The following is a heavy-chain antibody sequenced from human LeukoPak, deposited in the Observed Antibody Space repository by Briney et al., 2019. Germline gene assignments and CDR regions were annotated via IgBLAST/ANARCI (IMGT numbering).Heavy chain of an antibody. CDR3: ARDSSGYYSLGASDI. D-gene: IGHD3-22*01. CDR2: IFDSGYT. J-gene: IGHJ3*02. V-gene: IGHV4-31*03. CDR1: GGSISSGGYY. Sequence: SQTLSLTCTVSGGSISSGGYYWSWIRQHPGKGLEWIGYIFDSGYTYYTPSLKSRVNISEDTSKNQFSLRLSSVTAADTAIYYCARDSSGYYSLGASDIWGQGTMVTVSS.